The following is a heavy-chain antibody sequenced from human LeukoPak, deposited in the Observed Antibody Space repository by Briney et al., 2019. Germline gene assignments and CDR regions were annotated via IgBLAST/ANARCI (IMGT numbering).Heavy chain of an antibody. Sequence: PGGSLRLSCAASGFTFSSYAMSWVRQAPGKGLEWVAFIRYDGSNKYYADSVKGRFTISRDNSKNTLYLQMNSLRAEDTAVYYCAKWDMTTVTDWGQGTLVTVSS. CDR3: AKWDMTTVTD. J-gene: IGHJ4*02. V-gene: IGHV3-30*02. D-gene: IGHD4-17*01. CDR1: GFTFSSYA. CDR2: IRYDGSNK.